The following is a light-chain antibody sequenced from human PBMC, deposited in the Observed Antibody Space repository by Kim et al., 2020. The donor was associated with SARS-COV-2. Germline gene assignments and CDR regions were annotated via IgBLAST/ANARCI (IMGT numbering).Light chain of an antibody. V-gene: IGKV1-5*03. CDR3: QQYKSYPYT. Sequence: DIQMTQSPSTLSASVGDRVTITCRASQSSGRYLAWYQRKPGKAPKLLIYKASSLESGVPSRVSGSGSGTEFTLTISSLQPDDFATYYCQQYKSYPYTFGQGTKLEI. CDR1: QSSGRY. J-gene: IGKJ2*01. CDR2: KAS.